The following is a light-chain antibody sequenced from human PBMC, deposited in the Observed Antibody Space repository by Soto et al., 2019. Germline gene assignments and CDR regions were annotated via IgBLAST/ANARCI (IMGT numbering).Light chain of an antibody. V-gene: IGKV3-20*01. J-gene: IGKJ1*01. CDR2: DTS. Sequence: EIVLTQSPGTLSLSPGERATLSCRASQSVSSSSLAWYQQKRGQAPRLLIYDTSSRATGIPGRFSGSGSGTDFTLTISRLEPEDFAVYYCQQYGSSQWTFGQGTKVEIK. CDR3: QQYGSSQWT. CDR1: QSVSSSS.